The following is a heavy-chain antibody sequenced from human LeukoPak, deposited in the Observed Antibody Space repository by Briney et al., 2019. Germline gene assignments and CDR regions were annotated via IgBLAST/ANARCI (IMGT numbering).Heavy chain of an antibody. D-gene: IGHD5-24*01. CDR2: ISYDGSNK. Sequence: PGRSLRLSCAASGFTFSSYAMHWVRQAPGKGLEWVAVISYDGSNKYYADSVKGRFTISRDNSKNTLYLQMNSLRAEDTAVYYFARLASIDYWGQGTLVTVSS. CDR3: ARLASIDY. V-gene: IGHV3-30-3*01. J-gene: IGHJ4*02. CDR1: GFTFSSYA.